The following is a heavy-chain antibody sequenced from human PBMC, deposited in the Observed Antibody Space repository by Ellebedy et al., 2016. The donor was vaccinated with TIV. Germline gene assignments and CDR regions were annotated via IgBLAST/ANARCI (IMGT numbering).Heavy chain of an antibody. CDR1: GFTFNAYS. Sequence: GESLKISCAASGFTFNAYSMNWVRQAPGKGLEWISYISSASSSIFYADSVKGRLTISRDNAKNSLYLQMNSLRDEDTAVYYCVRDHKWAFDIWGQGTMVTLSS. J-gene: IGHJ3*02. V-gene: IGHV3-48*02. D-gene: IGHD2-8*01. CDR3: VRDHKWAFDI. CDR2: ISSASSSI.